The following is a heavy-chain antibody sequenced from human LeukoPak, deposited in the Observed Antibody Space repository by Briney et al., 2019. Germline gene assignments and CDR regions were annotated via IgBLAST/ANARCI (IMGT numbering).Heavy chain of an antibody. CDR3: AKAMVVPAAIPDYYYYYMDV. Sequence: GGSLRLSCGASGFTFSSYGMHWVRQAPGKGLEGGAFIRYDGSNKYYADSVKGRFTISRDNSKNTLYLQMNSLRAEDTAVYYCAKAMVVPAAIPDYYYYYMDVWGKGTTVTVSS. CDR2: IRYDGSNK. J-gene: IGHJ6*03. V-gene: IGHV3-30*02. CDR1: GFTFSSYG. D-gene: IGHD2-2*02.